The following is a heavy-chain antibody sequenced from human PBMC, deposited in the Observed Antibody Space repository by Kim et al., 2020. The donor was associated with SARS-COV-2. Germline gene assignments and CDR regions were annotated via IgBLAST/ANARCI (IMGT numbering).Heavy chain of an antibody. V-gene: IGHV5-51*01. CDR3: ARFHDSSGYSKGPYYYYGMDV. CDR1: GYSFTSYW. J-gene: IGHJ6*02. Sequence: GESLKISCKGSGYSFTSYWIGWVRQMPGKGLEWMGIIYPGDSDTRYSPSFQGQVTISADKSISTAYLQWSSLKASDTAMYYCARFHDSSGYSKGPYYYYGMDVWGQGTTVTVSS. CDR2: IYPGDSDT. D-gene: IGHD3-22*01.